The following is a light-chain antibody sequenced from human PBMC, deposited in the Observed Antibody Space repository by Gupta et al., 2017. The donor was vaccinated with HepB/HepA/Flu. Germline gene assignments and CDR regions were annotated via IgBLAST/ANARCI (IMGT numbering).Light chain of an antibody. V-gene: IGKV3-11*01. J-gene: IGKJ2*01. CDR1: QSVRSF. CDR3: QQRSIWPPT. CDR2: DTS. Sequence: DIVLTQSPGTLSLSPGERATLSCRASQSVRSFLAWYQQKPGQAPRLLIYDTSNRATGIPARFSGSGSGTDFTLTISSLEPEDFAVYYCQQRSIWPPTFGQGTKLEIK.